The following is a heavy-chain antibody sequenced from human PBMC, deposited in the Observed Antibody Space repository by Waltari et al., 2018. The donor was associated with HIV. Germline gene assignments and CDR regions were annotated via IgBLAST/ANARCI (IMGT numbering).Heavy chain of an antibody. V-gene: IGHV4-39*01. D-gene: IGHD1-1*01. CDR1: GGSISSTRYY. CDR3: ARWVKLEPPL. CDR2: IYYSGST. J-gene: IGHJ4*02. Sequence: QLQLQESGPGLVKPSETLSLTCIVSGGSISSTRYYWGWIRQPPGKGLECIGSIYYSGSTYHNPSLKSRVTISVDTSKNQFSLKLSSVTAADTAVYYCARWVKLEPPLWGQGTLVTVSS.